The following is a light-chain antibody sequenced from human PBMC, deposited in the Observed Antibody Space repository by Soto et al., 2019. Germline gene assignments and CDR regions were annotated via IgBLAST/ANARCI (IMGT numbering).Light chain of an antibody. V-gene: IGLV2-14*01. CDR2: EVS. J-gene: IGLJ1*01. CDR3: TSYTTSSTYV. Sequence: QSALTQPASVSGSPGQSITISCTGTSSDVGGYNYVSWYQHLPGEAPKLILFEVSKRPSGVSDRFSGSKSGNTASLTISGLQAEDEADYFCTSYTTSSTYVFGSVTKVTVL. CDR1: SSDVGGYNY.